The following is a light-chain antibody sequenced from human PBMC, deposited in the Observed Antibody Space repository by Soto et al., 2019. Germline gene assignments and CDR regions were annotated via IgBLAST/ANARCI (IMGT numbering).Light chain of an antibody. V-gene: IGKV3-20*01. CDR2: DAS. J-gene: IGKJ4*01. CDR1: QSVKNNY. CDR3: QPYGSTPLT. Sequence: EIVLKQSPDTLSLSPGERATLSCRASQSVKNNYLAWYQQKPGQPPRFLIYDASSRATGIPDRFSGSGSGTDFTLTISRLEPEDFAVYYCQPYGSTPLTFGGGTKVDIK.